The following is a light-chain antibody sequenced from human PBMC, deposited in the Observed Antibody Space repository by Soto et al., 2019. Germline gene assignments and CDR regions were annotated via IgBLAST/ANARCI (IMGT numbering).Light chain of an antibody. V-gene: IGKV3-20*01. J-gene: IGKJ4*01. CDR1: QSLSSSY. Sequence: EIVLTQSPGTLSLSPGERATLSCRASQSLSSSYLAWYQQKPGQAPRLLIYGASSRATDIPDRFSGSASGTDFLLTISRLEPEDSAVYYCQQYGSSPLTFGGGTKVDIK. CDR3: QQYGSSPLT. CDR2: GAS.